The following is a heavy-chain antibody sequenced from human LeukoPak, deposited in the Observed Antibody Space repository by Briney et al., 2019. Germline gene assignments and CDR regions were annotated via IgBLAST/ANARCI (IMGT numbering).Heavy chain of an antibody. CDR1: GYTFTSYD. CDR3: ATSFIVGATRWFDP. J-gene: IGHJ5*02. CDR2: IIPIFGTA. D-gene: IGHD1-26*01. V-gene: IGHV1-69*13. Sequence: ASVKVSCKASGYTFTSYDINWVRQAPGQGLEWMGGIIPIFGTANYAQKFQGRVTITADESTSTAYMELSSLRSEDTAVYYCATSFIVGATRWFDPWGQGTLVTVSS.